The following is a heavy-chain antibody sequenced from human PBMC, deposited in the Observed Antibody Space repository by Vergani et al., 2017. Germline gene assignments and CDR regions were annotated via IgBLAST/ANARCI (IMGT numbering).Heavy chain of an antibody. CDR2: IFSNDEK. J-gene: IGHJ6*03. CDR1: GFSLSTSGMC. Sequence: QVTLRESGPALVKPTQTLTLTCTFSGFSLSTSGMCVSWIRQPPGKALEWLAHIFSNDEKSYSTSLKSRLTISKDTSKSQVVLTMTNMDPVDTATYYCARIKMVRGVLVDYYYYMDVWGKGTTVTVSS. D-gene: IGHD3-10*01. V-gene: IGHV2-26*01. CDR3: ARIKMVRGVLVDYYYYMDV.